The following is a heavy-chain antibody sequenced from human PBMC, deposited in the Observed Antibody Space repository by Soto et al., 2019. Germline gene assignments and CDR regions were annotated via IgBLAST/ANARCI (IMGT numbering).Heavy chain of an antibody. D-gene: IGHD3-22*01. CDR2: INHSGST. V-gene: IGHV4-34*01. CDR1: GGSFSGDY. CDR3: ARLGYSDSSGYYKFDY. Sequence: ETLSLTCAVYGGSFSGDYWSWIRQPPGKGLEWIGEINHSGSTNYNPSLKSRVTISVDTSKNQFSLKLSSVTAADTAVFYCARLGYSDSSGYYKFDYWGQGTLVTVSS. J-gene: IGHJ4*02.